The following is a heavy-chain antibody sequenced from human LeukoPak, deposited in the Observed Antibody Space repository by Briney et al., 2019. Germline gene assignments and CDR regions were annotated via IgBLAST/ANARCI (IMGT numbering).Heavy chain of an antibody. Sequence: PSETLSLTCSVSGGSIRDFYWTWIRQPPGKGLEWIGYIYTGTTNYSPSLRGRVIMSVDTSGNQFSLNLTSVTPADTAVYFCARLGDEIAVSGLKYYHYSHTDVWGSGTTVAVSS. V-gene: IGHV4-59*01. CDR1: GGSIRDFY. CDR2: IYTGTT. D-gene: IGHD6-19*01. CDR3: ARLGDEIAVSGLKYYHYSHTDV. J-gene: IGHJ6*03.